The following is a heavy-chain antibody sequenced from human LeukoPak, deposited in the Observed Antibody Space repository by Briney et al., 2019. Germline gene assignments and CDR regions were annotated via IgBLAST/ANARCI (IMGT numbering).Heavy chain of an antibody. Sequence: DSVNVSCKASGDTFIDYVIHWMRQTPGQGLEWLGWINPNSVGTRNAQRFQGIVTLKRVTAAYMALSRRKDDYTAVHYCASAVSGTLGGAFDIWGQGTAVTVSS. V-gene: IGHV1-2*02. CDR3: ASAVSGTLGGAFDI. CDR1: GDTFIDYV. J-gene: IGHJ3*02. CDR2: INPNSVGT. D-gene: IGHD1-14*01.